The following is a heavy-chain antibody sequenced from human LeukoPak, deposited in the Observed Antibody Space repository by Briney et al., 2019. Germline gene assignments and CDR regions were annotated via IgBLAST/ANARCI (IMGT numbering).Heavy chain of an antibody. CDR3: ARAHDSSGYYYVGYFQH. J-gene: IGHJ1*01. CDR2: IIPIFGTA. Sequence: ASVKVSCKASGYTFTSYYMSWVRQAPGQGLEWMGRIIPIFGTANYAQKFQGRVTITTDESTSTAYMELSSLRSEDTAVYYCARAHDSSGYYYVGYFQHWGQGSLVTVSS. V-gene: IGHV1-69*05. D-gene: IGHD3-22*01. CDR1: GYTFTSYY.